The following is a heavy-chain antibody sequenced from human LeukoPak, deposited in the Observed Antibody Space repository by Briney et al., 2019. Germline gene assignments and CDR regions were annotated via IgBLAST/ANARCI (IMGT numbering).Heavy chain of an antibody. D-gene: IGHD1-7*01. CDR3: ARDRRRELLHAFDI. CDR1: GGTISRNY. Sequence: SETLSLTCTVSGGTISRNYWSWILQPPGKGLEWIAYIDSSESTNYNPSLKSRLTISVDASKNQFSLKLGSVTAADTAVYYCARDRRRELLHAFDIWGQGTMVTVSS. V-gene: IGHV4-59*13. J-gene: IGHJ3*02. CDR2: IDSSEST.